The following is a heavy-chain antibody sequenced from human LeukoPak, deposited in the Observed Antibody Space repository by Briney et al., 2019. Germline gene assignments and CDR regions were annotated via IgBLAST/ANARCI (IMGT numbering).Heavy chain of an antibody. Sequence: PSETLSLTCTVSGGSISSSPYYWVWIRQPPGKGLEWIGSVYYSGSSYYNPSLKSRVTISVDTSKNQFSLKLSSVTAADTAVYYCARESSSGWYYYFDYWGQGTLVTVSS. D-gene: IGHD6-19*01. V-gene: IGHV4-39*07. CDR2: VYYSGSS. CDR3: ARESSSGWYYYFDY. CDR1: GGSISSSPYY. J-gene: IGHJ4*02.